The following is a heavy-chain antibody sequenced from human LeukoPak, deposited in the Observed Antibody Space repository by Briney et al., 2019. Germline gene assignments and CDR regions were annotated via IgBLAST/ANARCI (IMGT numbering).Heavy chain of an antibody. D-gene: IGHD1-14*01. Sequence: PSQTLPLTCAVSGGSISSGGYSWSWIRQPPGKGLEWIGYIYHSGSTYYNPSLKSRVTISVDRSKNQFSLKLSSVTAADTAVYYCAGAGDHSAAFDIWGQGTMVTVSS. CDR1: GGSISSGGYS. CDR3: AGAGDHSAAFDI. CDR2: IYHSGST. V-gene: IGHV4-30-2*01. J-gene: IGHJ3*02.